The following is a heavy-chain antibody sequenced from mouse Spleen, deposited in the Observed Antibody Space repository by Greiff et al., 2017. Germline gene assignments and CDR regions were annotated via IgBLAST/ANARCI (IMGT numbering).Heavy chain of an antibody. J-gene: IGHJ3*01. CDR3: ARGGAYYSNYDFAY. CDR2: IHPNSGST. D-gene: IGHD2-5*01. Sequence: VQLQQSGAELVKPGASVKLSCKASGYTFTSYWMHWVKQRPGQGLEWIGMIHPNSGSTNYNEKFKSKATLTVDKSSSTAYTQLSSLTSEDSAVYYCARGGAYYSNYDFAYWGQGTLVTVSA. CDR1: GYTFTSYW. V-gene: IGHV1-64*01.